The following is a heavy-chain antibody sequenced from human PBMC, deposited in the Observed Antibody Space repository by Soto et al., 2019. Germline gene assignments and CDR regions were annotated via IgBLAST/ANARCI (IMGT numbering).Heavy chain of an antibody. CDR1: GGTFSSYA. Sequence: EASVKVSCKASGGTFSSYAISWVRQAPGQGLEWMGGIIPIFGTANYAQKFQGRVTITADESTSTAYMELGSLRSEDTAVYYSARLRITMVRGVIITCFYYYYYGMDFWGQGTTVTVSS. CDR3: ARLRITMVRGVIITCFYYYYYGMDF. J-gene: IGHJ6*02. CDR2: IIPIFGTA. D-gene: IGHD3-10*01. V-gene: IGHV1-69*13.